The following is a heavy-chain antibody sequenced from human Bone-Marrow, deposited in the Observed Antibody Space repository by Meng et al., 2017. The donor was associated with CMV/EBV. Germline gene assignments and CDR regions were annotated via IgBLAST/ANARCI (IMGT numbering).Heavy chain of an antibody. J-gene: IGHJ4*02. D-gene: IGHD2-2*01. V-gene: IGHV1-2*02. CDR2: INPNSGGT. CDR3: ASDRGYCSSTSCPPFDY. CDR1: GYTFTGYY. Sequence: ASVKVSCKASGYTFTGYYMHWVRQAPGQGLEWMGWINPNSGGTNYAQKFQGRVTMTRDTSISTAYMELSRLRSDDTAVYYCASDRGYCSSTSCPPFDYWGQGTLVTVSS.